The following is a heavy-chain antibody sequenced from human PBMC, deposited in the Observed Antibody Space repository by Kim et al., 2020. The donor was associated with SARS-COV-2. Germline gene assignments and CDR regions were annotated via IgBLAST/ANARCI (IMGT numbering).Heavy chain of an antibody. CDR2: IYHSGST. D-gene: IGHD3-10*01. V-gene: IGHV4-38-2*02. CDR1: GYSISSGYY. J-gene: IGHJ5*02. CDR3: ARGEGLLWVGEGWFDP. Sequence: SETLSLTCTVSGYSISSGYYWGWIRQPPGKGLEWIGSIYHSGSTYYNPSLKSRFTISVDTSKNQFSLKLSSVTAADTAVYYCARGEGLLWVGEGWFDPW.